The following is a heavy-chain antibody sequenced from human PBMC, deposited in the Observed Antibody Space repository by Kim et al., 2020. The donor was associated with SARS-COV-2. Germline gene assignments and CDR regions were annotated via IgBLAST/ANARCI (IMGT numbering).Heavy chain of an antibody. V-gene: IGHV3-23*01. CDR2: VVSIAXRT. D-gene: IGHD5-12*01. Sequence: GGSLRLSCAASGFTLGDWAMTWVRQAPGKGLXWVSSVVSIAXRTYYADSVKGRXPISKXKSKDXLYLXINPLRAEDTAVYYXANAVXSSGYXDYYFDFWGXGTLXXVSX. CDR1: GFTLGDWA. CDR3: ANAVXSSGYXDYYFDF. J-gene: IGHJ4*02.